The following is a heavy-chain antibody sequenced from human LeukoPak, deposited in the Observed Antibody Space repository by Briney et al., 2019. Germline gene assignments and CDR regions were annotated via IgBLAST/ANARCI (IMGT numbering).Heavy chain of an antibody. CDR3: ARTDCSSTSCYPWFDP. V-gene: IGHV4-31*03. J-gene: IGHJ5*02. CDR2: IYYSGGT. D-gene: IGHD2-2*01. CDR1: GGSISSGGYY. Sequence: SETLSLTCTVSGGSISSGGYYWSWIRQHPGKGLEWIGYIYYSGGTYYNPSLKSRVTISVDTSKNQFSLKLSSVTAADTAVYYCARTDCSSTSCYPWFDPWGQGTLVTVSS.